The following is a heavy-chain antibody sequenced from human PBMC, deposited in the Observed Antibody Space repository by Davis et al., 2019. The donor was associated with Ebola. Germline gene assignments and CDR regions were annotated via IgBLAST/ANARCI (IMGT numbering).Heavy chain of an antibody. CDR1: GYRFTSYW. CDR2: IYPGDSDT. V-gene: IGHV5-51*01. Sequence: KVSCKVSGYRFTSYWIGWVRQMPGKGLEWMGIIYPGDSDTRYSPSFQGQVSISADKSISTAYLQWISLKASDTAMYYCARLSSSTWPDAFDIWGQGTMVTVCS. D-gene: IGHD6-13*01. J-gene: IGHJ3*02. CDR3: ARLSSSTWPDAFDI.